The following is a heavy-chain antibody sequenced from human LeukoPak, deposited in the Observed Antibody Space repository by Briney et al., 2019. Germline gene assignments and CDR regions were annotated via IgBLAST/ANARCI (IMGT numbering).Heavy chain of an antibody. D-gene: IGHD2-8*01. CDR2: ISGDNT. CDR1: GFAFSNYA. J-gene: IGHJ4*02. V-gene: IGHV3-23*01. CDR3: AKDICTSPRCLLYSDS. Sequence: PGGSLRLSCTTSGFAFSNYAMSWFRQAPGKGLEWVSGISGDNTYYADSVKGRFTISRDNSKNVLSLQMSRLRAEDTAVYYCAKDICTSPRCLLYSDSWGQGTLVTVSS.